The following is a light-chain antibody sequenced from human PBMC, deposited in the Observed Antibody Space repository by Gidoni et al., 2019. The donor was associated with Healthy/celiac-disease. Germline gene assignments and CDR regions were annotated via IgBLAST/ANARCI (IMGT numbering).Light chain of an antibody. Sequence: QSALTQPRSVSGSPGQSVTIPCTGTSSDVGGYNYVSWSQQNPGTAPKLLFYDFSKRPAAVPDCFSVSKSGNSASLTISGLQAEDEAYYYCYSYAGSFVVFGGGTKLTVL. CDR1: SSDVGGYNY. CDR2: DFS. V-gene: IGLV2-11*01. J-gene: IGLJ2*01. CDR3: YSYAGSFVV.